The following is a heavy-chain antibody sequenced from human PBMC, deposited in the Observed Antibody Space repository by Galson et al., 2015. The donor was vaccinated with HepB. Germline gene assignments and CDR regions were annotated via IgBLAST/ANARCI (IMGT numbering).Heavy chain of an antibody. CDR3: ARDIDVDYYGSGSYPLDY. CDR2: IPYDGSNK. CDR1: GFTFSSYA. Sequence: SLRLSCAASGFTFSSYAMHWVRQAPGKGLEWVAVIPYDGSNKYYADSVKGRFTISRDNSKNTLYLQMNSLRAEDTAVYYCARDIDVDYYGSGSYPLDYWGQGTLVTVSS. D-gene: IGHD3-10*01. J-gene: IGHJ4*02. V-gene: IGHV3-30*04.